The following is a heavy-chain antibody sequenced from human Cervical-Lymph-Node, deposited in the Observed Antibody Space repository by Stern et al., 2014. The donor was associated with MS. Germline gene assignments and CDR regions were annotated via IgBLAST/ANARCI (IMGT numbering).Heavy chain of an antibody. V-gene: IGHV2-5*02. D-gene: IGHD3-9*01. J-gene: IGHJ4*02. CDR1: GFSLRTRGVG. CDR3: AHIAVGESFDWDHHFDT. CDR2: IYWEEDR. Sequence: ITLKESGPTLVKPTQTLTLTCHFSGFSLRTRGVGVGWLRQPPGKALQWLCIIYWEEDRRYSPSLKNRLTITKDTDKNQGGLTWSNMNPGDTATYYCAHIAVGESFDWDHHFDTWGQGTLVTVSS.